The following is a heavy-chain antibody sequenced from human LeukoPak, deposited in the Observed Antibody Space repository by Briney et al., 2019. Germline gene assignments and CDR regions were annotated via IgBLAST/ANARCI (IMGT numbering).Heavy chain of an antibody. D-gene: IGHD3-16*01. J-gene: IGHJ4*02. V-gene: IGHV4-59*01. CDR3: ARDGPLSRFDY. CDR1: GGSFSGYY. CDR2: IYYSGST. Sequence: PSETLSLTCAVYGGSFSGYYWSWIRQPPGKGLEWIGYIYYSGSTNYNPSLKSRVTISVDTSKNQFSLKLSSVTAADTAVYYCARDGPLSRFDYWGQGTLVTVSS.